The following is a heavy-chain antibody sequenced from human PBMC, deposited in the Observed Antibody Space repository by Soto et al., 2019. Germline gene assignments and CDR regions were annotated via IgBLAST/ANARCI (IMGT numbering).Heavy chain of an antibody. J-gene: IGHJ6*02. Sequence: SETLSLTCTVSGASISSDGFYGSWIRQHPGKGLEWIGYIYYTGSTYYNPSLKSRVTISADTSMNQFSLKLSSVTAADTAVYYCARDRRVTTGYYGMDVWGQGTTVTAP. D-gene: IGHD4-4*01. CDR2: IYYTGST. CDR1: GASISSDGFY. CDR3: ARDRRVTTGYYGMDV. V-gene: IGHV4-31*03.